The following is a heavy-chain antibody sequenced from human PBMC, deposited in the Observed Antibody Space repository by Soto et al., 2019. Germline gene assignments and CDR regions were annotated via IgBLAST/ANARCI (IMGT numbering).Heavy chain of an antibody. J-gene: IGHJ6*02. V-gene: IGHV3-23*01. CDR3: VKDRGGAAAGPTKFYGMDV. D-gene: IGHD6-13*01. CDR1: GVTFSSYA. Sequence: GGSLRLSCAASGVTFSSYARSWVRQAPGKGLEWVSVISGSGDSTYYADSVRGRFTISRDNSKNTLYLQMNSLRAEDTAVYYCVKDRGGAAAGPTKFYGMDVWGQGTTVTVSS. CDR2: ISGSGDST.